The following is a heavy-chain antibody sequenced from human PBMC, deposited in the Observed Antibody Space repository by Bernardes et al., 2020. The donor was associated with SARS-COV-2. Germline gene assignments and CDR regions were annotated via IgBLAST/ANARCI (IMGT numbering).Heavy chain of an antibody. CDR1: GGSISSGGYY. D-gene: IGHD3-22*01. V-gene: IGHV4-31*03. CDR2: IYYSGST. CDR3: ARAPITMIVVVLAFDI. J-gene: IGHJ3*02. Sequence: SETLSLTCTVSGGSISSGGYYWSWIRQHPGKGLEWIGYIYYSGSTYYNPSLNSRVTISVDTSKNQFSLKLSSVTAADTAVYYCARAPITMIVVVLAFDIWGQGTMVTVSS.